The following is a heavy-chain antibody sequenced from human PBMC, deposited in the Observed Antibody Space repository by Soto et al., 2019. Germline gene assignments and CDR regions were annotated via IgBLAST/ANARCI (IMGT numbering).Heavy chain of an antibody. D-gene: IGHD5-18*01. CDR1: GGSFSGYY. J-gene: IGHJ6*02. CDR2: INHSGST. V-gene: IGHV4-34*01. CDR3: ARGGYSYGYHYYYYGVDV. Sequence: SETLSLTCAVYGGSFSGYYWSWIRQPPGKGLEWIGEINHSGSTNYNPSLKSRVTISVDTSKNQFSLKLSSVTAADTAVYYCARGGYSYGYHYYYYGVDVWGQGTTVTVSS.